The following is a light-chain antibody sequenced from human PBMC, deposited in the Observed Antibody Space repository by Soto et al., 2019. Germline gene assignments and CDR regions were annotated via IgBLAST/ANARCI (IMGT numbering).Light chain of an antibody. CDR3: SSYTGNRDDLI. J-gene: IGLJ2*01. Sequence: QSALTQPASVSGSPGESITISCSGTSSDIGRYKYVSWYQQHPGKVPKLLIYAVSNRLSGVSNRFSASKSGNTASLTISGLQAEDEADYYCSSYTGNRDDLIFGGGTKLTVL. CDR2: AVS. V-gene: IGLV2-14*01. CDR1: SSDIGRYKY.